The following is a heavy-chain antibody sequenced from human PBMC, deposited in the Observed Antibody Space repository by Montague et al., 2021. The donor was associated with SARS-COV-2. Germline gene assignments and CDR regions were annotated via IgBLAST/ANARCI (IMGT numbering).Heavy chain of an antibody. V-gene: IGHV4-34*01. D-gene: IGHD3-10*01. Sequence: SETLSLTCAVYGGSFSGYYWSWIRQPPGKGLEWIGEINHSGSTNYSPSLKSRVTISVDTSKNQFSLKLSSVTAADTAVYYCARGRRILLWFGELLSGGDYYGMDVWGQGTTGTGAS. CDR1: GGSFSGYY. CDR2: INHSGST. J-gene: IGHJ6*02. CDR3: ARGRRILLWFGELLSGGDYYGMDV.